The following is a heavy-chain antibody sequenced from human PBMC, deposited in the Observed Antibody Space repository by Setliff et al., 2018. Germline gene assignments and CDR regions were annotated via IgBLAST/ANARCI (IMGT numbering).Heavy chain of an antibody. D-gene: IGHD3-3*01. CDR2: IFHSGST. CDR1: GSSITSSNW. Sequence: PSETLSLTCGVSGSSITSSNWWSWVRQAPGKGLEWVGQIFHSGSTHFNPSLKSRLTISLDTSKNQFSLKLSSVTAADTAVYYCVRMSGFLYMDVWGKGTTVTVSS. CDR3: VRMSGFLYMDV. J-gene: IGHJ6*03. V-gene: IGHV4-4*02.